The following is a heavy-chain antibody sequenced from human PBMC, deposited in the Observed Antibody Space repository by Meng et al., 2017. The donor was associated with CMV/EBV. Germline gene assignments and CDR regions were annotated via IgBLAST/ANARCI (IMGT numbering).Heavy chain of an antibody. Sequence: ESLKISCAASGFTFSTYWMTWVRQAPGRGLEWIGYIYYSGSTNYNPSLKSRVTISVDTSKNQFSLKLSSVTAADTAVYYCARESGARFLEWLHFDYWGQGTLVTVSS. CDR3: ARESGARFLEWLHFDY. D-gene: IGHD3-3*01. V-gene: IGHV4-59*01. CDR2: IYYSGST. CDR1: GFTFSTYW. J-gene: IGHJ4*02.